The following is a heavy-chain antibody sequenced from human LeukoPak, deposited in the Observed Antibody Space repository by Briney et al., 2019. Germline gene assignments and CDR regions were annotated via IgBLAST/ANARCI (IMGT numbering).Heavy chain of an antibody. CDR3: ARDSSSGWYREEFDP. CDR1: GYTFTSYG. J-gene: IGHJ5*02. Sequence: ASVHVSCKASGYTFTSYGISWVRQAPAQGLAWMGWISAYNGNTNYAQKLQGRVTMTTDTSTSTAYMELRSLRSDDTAVHYCARDSSSGWYREEFDPWGQGTLVTVSS. V-gene: IGHV1-18*01. CDR2: ISAYNGNT. D-gene: IGHD6-19*01.